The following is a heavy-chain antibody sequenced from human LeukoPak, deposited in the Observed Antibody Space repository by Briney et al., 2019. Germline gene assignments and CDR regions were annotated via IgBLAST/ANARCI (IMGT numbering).Heavy chain of an antibody. D-gene: IGHD6-6*01. J-gene: IGHJ4*02. CDR2: ISWNSGSI. CDR1: GFTFDDYA. Sequence: GGSLRLSCAAYGFTFDDYAMHWVRQAPGKGLEWVSGISWNSGSIGYADSVKGRFTISRDNAKNSLYLQMNSLRAEDTALYYCAKDKYTSGVVFDYWGQGTLVTVSS. CDR3: AKDKYTSGVVFDY. V-gene: IGHV3-9*01.